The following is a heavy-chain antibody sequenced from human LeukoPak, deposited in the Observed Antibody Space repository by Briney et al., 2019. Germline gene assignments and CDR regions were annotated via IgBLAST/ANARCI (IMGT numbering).Heavy chain of an antibody. CDR1: GFTFSTYW. V-gene: IGHV3-7*01. CDR3: ARGTIAAAGIDY. CDR2: IKEDGSVK. D-gene: IGHD6-13*01. Sequence: PGGSLRLSCAASGFTFSTYWMSWVRQAPGKGLEWVANIKEDGSVKYYVDSVEGRFTISRDNAKNSLYLQMNSLRVEGTAVYYCARGTIAAAGIDYWGQGTLVTVSS. J-gene: IGHJ4*02.